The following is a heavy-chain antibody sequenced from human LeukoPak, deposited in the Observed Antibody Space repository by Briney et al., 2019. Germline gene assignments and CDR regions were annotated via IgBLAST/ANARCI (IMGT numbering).Heavy chain of an antibody. CDR1: GFTFHDYA. V-gene: IGHV3-9*01. Sequence: SLTLSCAASGFTFHDYAMLWLRHAPGKGLEWVSGIRWKRCSIGDGDSVNGRFTISRDNAKNYLYMKMHSLRVEDTAVYYCARDKYRGLDWTTVSGGFDPWGQGTLVTVSS. CDR2: IRWKRCSI. CDR3: ARDKYRGLDWTTVSGGFDP. D-gene: IGHD4-17*01. J-gene: IGHJ5*02.